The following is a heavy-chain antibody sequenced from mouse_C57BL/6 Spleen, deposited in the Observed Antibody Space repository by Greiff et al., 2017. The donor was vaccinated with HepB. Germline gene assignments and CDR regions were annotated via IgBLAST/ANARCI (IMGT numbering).Heavy chain of an antibody. CDR3: ARASTMVTTFDY. CDR1: GYTFTDYN. Sequence: VQLKESGPELVKPGASVKIPCKASGYTFTDYNMDWVKQSHGKSLEWIGDINPNNGGTIYNQKFKGKATLTVDKSSSTAYMELRSLTSEDTAVYYCARASTMVTTFDYWGQGTTLTVSS. D-gene: IGHD2-2*01. J-gene: IGHJ2*01. V-gene: IGHV1-18*01. CDR2: INPNNGGT.